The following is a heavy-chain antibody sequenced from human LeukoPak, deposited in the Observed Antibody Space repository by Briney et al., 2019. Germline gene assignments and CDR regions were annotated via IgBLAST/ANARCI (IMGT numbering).Heavy chain of an antibody. D-gene: IGHD3-9*01. V-gene: IGHV3-7*01. CDR2: IKEDGSVI. CDR3: ARGPRDYDILTGYYFDY. Sequence: GGSLRLSCLGSGFGFSNYWMTWLRQAPGEGLEWVANIKEDGSVIYYADSVKGRFTISRDNAKNSLYLQMNSLRAEDTAVYYCARGPRDYDILTGYYFDYWGQGTLVTVSS. CDR1: GFGFSNYW. J-gene: IGHJ4*02.